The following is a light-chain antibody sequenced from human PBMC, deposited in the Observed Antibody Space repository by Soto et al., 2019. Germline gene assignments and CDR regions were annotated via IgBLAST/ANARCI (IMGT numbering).Light chain of an antibody. CDR1: SASVLTSYY. J-gene: IGLJ2*01. CDR3: ALYVGSRTGF. CDR2: STN. V-gene: IGLV8-61*01. Sequence: QTVVSREPSFSVSPGETVTLTCGLTSASVLTSYYPSWYQQTPGQAPRTLIYSTNIRSSGVPDRFSGSILGNKAALTITGAQADAESDYYCALYVGSRTGFFGGGT.